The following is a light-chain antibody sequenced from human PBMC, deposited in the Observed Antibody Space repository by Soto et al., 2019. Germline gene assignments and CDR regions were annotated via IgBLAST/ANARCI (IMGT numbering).Light chain of an antibody. CDR1: QSVSTS. CDR2: DAS. J-gene: IGKJ1*01. CDR3: QVRDVWTS. Sequence: IVLTQSPVTLALSPGESAVLSCRASQSVSTSLAWYQRKPGQAPRLFIYDASKRAPGIPARFTGSGSGTDFTLTISSLEPEDIAVYYCQVRDVWTSFGQGTKV. V-gene: IGKV3-11*01.